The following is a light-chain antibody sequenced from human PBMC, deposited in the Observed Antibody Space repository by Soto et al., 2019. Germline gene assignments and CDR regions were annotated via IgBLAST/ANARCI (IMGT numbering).Light chain of an antibody. J-gene: IGLJ1*01. CDR3: SSYTTSSTPSV. Sequence: QSVLTQPASVSGSPGQSITISCTGTSSDVGGYNYVSWYQQHPGNAPELMIYDVSNRPSGVSNRFSGSKSDNTASLTLSGLRVEGEADYYCSSYTTSSTPSVCGGGTKGTF. CDR2: DVS. V-gene: IGLV2-14*01. CDR1: SSDVGGYNY.